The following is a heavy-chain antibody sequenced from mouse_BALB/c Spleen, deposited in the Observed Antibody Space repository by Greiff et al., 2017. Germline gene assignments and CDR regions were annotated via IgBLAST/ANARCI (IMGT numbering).Heavy chain of an antibody. CDR1: GFTFSSYT. V-gene: IGHV5-12-2*01. CDR3: ARGAQPRGCFDV. Sequence: EVQLVESGGGLVQPGASLKLSCAASGFTFSSYTMPWVRQTPEKRLEWVAYISNGGGSTYYHDTVKGQFTISRDNAKNTLYLQMSSLKTEDTAMYYCARGAQPRGCFDVWGAGTTVTVSS. CDR2: ISNGGGST. D-gene: IGHD6-1*01. J-gene: IGHJ1*01.